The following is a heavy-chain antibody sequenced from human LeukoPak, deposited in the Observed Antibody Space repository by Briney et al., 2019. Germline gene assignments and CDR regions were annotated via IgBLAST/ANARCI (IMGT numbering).Heavy chain of an antibody. J-gene: IGHJ5*02. V-gene: IGHV4-31*03. CDR2: IYYSGST. D-gene: IGHD3-10*01. CDR1: GGSISSGGYY. Sequence: SQTLSLTCTVSGGSISSGGYYWSWLRQHPGKGLEGVGYIYYSGSTYYNPALKSRVNISVDTSKNQFSLKLSSVTAADTAVYYCAREWVTMVRRVLPHNWFDHWGQGTLVTVSS. CDR3: AREWVTMVRRVLPHNWFDH.